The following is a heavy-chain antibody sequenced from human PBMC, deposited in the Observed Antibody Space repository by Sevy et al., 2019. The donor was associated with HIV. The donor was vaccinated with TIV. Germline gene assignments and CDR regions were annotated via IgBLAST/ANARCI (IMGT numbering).Heavy chain of an antibody. CDR1: GGSTSTYY. CDR3: ARGGGRTDWGMDV. D-gene: IGHD1-1*01. CDR2: ISDSGFS. V-gene: IGHV4-59*01. J-gene: IGHJ6*02. Sequence: SETLSLTCTVSGGSTSTYYWNWIRLPPGKGLEWIGYISDSGFSNHNPSLRSRVTISIDTSKNQFSLRLTSVSAADTAVYYCARGGGRTDWGMDVWGPGTTVTVSS.